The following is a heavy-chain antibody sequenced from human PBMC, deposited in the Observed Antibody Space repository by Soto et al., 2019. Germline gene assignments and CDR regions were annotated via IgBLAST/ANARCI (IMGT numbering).Heavy chain of an antibody. Sequence: QVQLVQSGAEVKKPGSSLKVSCKTSGASFSTSGISWVRQAPGQGLEWMGGIIPLFGTPKYARKFQGRVSIPAYESATTVYMELSSLSSDHTAVYYCARAWSAVCGGGSCYLLDSSFDSWGQGSLVIVSS. D-gene: IGHD2-15*01. J-gene: IGHJ5*01. V-gene: IGHV1-69*01. CDR1: GASFSTSG. CDR2: IIPLFGTP. CDR3: ARAWSAVCGGGSCYLLDSSFDS.